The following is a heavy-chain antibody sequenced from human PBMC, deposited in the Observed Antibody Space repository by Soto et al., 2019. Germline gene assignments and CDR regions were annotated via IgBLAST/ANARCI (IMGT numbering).Heavy chain of an antibody. V-gene: IGHV3-15*01. CDR2: IKSRSDGGTT. CDR1: GFTFSNAW. CDR3: TTTGTPLLYWYFDL. D-gene: IGHD4-4*01. J-gene: IGHJ2*01. Sequence: EVQLVESGGGLVKPGGSLRLSCVVSGFTFSNAWMTWVRQAPGKGLEWVGRIKSRSDGGTTDYAAPVKGRFAISRDDSTNTVYLQMNSLKTEDTAVYYCTTTGTPLLYWYFDLWGRGTLVAVSS.